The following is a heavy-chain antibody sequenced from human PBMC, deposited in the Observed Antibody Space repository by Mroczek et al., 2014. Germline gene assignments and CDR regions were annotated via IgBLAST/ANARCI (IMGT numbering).Heavy chain of an antibody. D-gene: IGHD3-22*01. CDR1: GFTFSSYG. V-gene: IGHV3-30*03. CDR3: ATNSYGAYYYDSSGYHYVDY. CDR2: ISYDGSNK. Sequence: VQLVEVWGRRGPAWRSLRLSCAASGFTFSSYGMHWVRQAPGKGLEWVAVISYDGSNKYYADSVKGRFTISRDNSKNTLYLQMNSLRAEDTAVYYCATNSYGAYYYDSSGYHYVDYWGQGTLVTVSS. J-gene: IGHJ4*02.